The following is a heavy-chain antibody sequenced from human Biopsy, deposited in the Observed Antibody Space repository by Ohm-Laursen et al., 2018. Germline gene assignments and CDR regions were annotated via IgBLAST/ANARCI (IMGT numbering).Heavy chain of an antibody. CDR2: IYFTGHT. J-gene: IGHJ4*02. CDR3: ARLTGDPSY. D-gene: IGHD7-27*01. Sequence: PSQTLSLTCTVSGGSIKSSYWNWIRQSPGQGLEWIGFIYFTGHTNYNPSLKSRDTISVDTSKNQFSLEVISETAADTAVYYCARLTGDPSYWGQGILVTVSS. V-gene: IGHV4-59*01. CDR1: GGSIKSSY.